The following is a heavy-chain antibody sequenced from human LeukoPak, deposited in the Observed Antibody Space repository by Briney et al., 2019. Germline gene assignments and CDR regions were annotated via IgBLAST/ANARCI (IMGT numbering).Heavy chain of an antibody. V-gene: IGHV3-7*01. CDR1: GFTFSSHW. CDR2: IKQDGSEK. Sequence: PGGSLRLSCAASGFTFSSHWMSWVRQAPGKGLEWVANIKQDGSEKYYVDSVKGRFTISRDNAKNSLYLQMNSLRAEDTAVYYCARDPSDIVVVVAAPDAFDIWGQGTMVTVSS. CDR3: ARDPSDIVVVVAAPDAFDI. D-gene: IGHD2-15*01. J-gene: IGHJ3*02.